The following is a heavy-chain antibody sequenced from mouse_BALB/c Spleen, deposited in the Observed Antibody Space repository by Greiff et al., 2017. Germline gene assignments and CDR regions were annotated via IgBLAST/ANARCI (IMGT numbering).Heavy chain of an antibody. Sequence: EVKLVESGGGLVQPGGSRKLSCAASGFTFSSFGMHWVRQAPEKGLEWVAYISSGSSTIYYADTLKGRFTISRDNPKNTLFLQMTSLRSEDTAMYYCARVGGYYYAMDYWGQGTSVTVSS. CDR1: GFTFSSFG. J-gene: IGHJ4*01. V-gene: IGHV5-17*02. CDR3: ARVGGYYYAMDY. CDR2: ISSGSSTI. D-gene: IGHD2-2*01.